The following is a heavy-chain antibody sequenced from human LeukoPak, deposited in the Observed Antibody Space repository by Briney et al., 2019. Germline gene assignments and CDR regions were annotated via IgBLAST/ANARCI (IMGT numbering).Heavy chain of an antibody. CDR3: AREGGAAAGNPIDY. CDR2: IYYGGST. V-gene: IGHV4-30-4*01. J-gene: IGHJ4*02. Sequence: SQTLSLTCTVSGGSISSGDYYWSWIPQPPGKGLEWIGYIYYGGSTYYNPSLKSRVTISVDTSKNQFSLKLSSVTAADTAVYYCAREGGAAAGNPIDYWGQGTLVTVSS. D-gene: IGHD6-13*01. CDR1: GGSISSGDYY.